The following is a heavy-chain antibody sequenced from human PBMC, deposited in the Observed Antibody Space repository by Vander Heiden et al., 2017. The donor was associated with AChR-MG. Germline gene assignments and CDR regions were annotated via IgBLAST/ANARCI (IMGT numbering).Heavy chain of an antibody. CDR3: ARPRITMVRGVLPLARGGMDV. CDR2: IKHSGST. Sequence: QVQLQQWGAGLLKPSETLSLTCAVYGGPFSGYYWSGSRQPPGKGLEWIGEIKHSGSTNYNPSLKSRVTISVDTSKNQFSLKLSSVTAADTAVYYCARPRITMVRGVLPLARGGMDVWGQGTTVTVSS. J-gene: IGHJ6*02. V-gene: IGHV4-34*01. D-gene: IGHD3-10*01. CDR1: GGPFSGYY.